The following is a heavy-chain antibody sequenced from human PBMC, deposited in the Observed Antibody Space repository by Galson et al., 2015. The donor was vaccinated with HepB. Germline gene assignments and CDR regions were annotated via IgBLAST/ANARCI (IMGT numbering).Heavy chain of an antibody. CDR3: AKDAYSYYQVFDPFDM. Sequence: SLRLSCAASGFTFSNFAMSWVRQAPGKGLEWVSNIGGSNSDTHYADPVKGRFTISRDNSRNTLYLQMNSLRAEDTAIYYCAKDAYSYYQVFDPFDMWGQGTMVTVSS. J-gene: IGHJ3*02. CDR2: IGGSNSDT. V-gene: IGHV3-23*01. CDR1: GFTFSNFA. D-gene: IGHD3-10*01.